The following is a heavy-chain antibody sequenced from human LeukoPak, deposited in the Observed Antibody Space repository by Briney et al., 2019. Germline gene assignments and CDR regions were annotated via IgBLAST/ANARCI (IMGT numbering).Heavy chain of an antibody. Sequence: SETLSLTCTVSGGSISSSTHYWGWIRQPPGKGLEWIGEINHSGSTNYNPSLKSRATISVDTSKNQFSLKLSSVTAADTAVYYCARGRRYQLFSTLYYFDYWGQGTLVTVSS. CDR1: GGSISSSTHY. CDR3: ARGRRYQLFSTLYYFDY. V-gene: IGHV4-39*07. D-gene: IGHD2-2*01. CDR2: INHSGST. J-gene: IGHJ4*02.